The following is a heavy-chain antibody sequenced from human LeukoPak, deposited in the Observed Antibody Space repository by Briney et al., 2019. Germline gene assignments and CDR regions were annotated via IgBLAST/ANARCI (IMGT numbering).Heavy chain of an antibody. CDR2: ISSSGSTI. CDR3: VRGKSVGGYQPYY. D-gene: IGHD5-12*01. CDR1: GFTFSTYE. J-gene: IGHJ4*02. V-gene: IGHV3-48*03. Sequence: GGSLRLSCAASGFTFSTYEMKWDRQAPGKGLEWVSYISSSGSTIYYADSVKGRFTISRDNAKNSMYLQMNSLRAEDTAVYYCVRGKSVGGYQPYYWGQGTLVTVSS.